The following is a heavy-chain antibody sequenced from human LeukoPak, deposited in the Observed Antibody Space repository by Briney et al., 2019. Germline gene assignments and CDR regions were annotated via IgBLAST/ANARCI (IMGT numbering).Heavy chain of an antibody. CDR1: GFIFSQYS. V-gene: IGHV3-48*01. D-gene: IGHD1-7*01. CDR3: AKKGDQVELFVLQT. Sequence: GGSLRLSCAASGFIFSQYSMNWVRQAPGKGLEWVSHIRSSSETFYADSVKGRFTISRDNAKNTLYLQMNSLRAEDTAVYYCAKKGDQVELFVLQTWGQGTLVTVSS. J-gene: IGHJ5*02. CDR2: IRSSSET.